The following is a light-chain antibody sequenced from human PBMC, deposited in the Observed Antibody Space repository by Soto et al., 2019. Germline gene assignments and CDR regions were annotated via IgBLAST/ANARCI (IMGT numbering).Light chain of an antibody. J-gene: IGKJ1*01. V-gene: IGKV3-15*01. CDR3: QHYHNWPPWT. CDR1: QSVSSN. Sequence: EIVMTQSPATLSVSPGERVTLSCRASQSVSSNIAWYQQKPGQAPRLLIYGASTRATGIPARFTGSGSGTEFSLTISSLQSEDFAVYYCQHYHNWPPWTFGRGTKVEI. CDR2: GAS.